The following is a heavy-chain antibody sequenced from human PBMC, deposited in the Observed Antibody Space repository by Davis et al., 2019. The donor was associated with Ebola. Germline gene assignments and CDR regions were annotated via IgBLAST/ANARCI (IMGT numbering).Heavy chain of an antibody. D-gene: IGHD6-6*01. CDR1: AFTFDAYA. J-gene: IGHJ6*02. V-gene: IGHV3-9*01. Sequence: PGGSLRLSCAASAFTFDAYAMHWVRQAPGKGLERVSGISWNSGSIGYADSVKGRFTISRDNAKNSLYLQMNSLRAEDTALYYCAKGGSSSLYYYYGMDVWGQGTTVTVSS. CDR2: ISWNSGSI. CDR3: AKGGSSSLYYYYGMDV.